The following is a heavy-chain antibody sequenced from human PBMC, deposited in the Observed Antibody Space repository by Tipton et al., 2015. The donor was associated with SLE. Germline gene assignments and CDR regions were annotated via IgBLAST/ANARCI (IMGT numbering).Heavy chain of an antibody. CDR2: LDDSGNT. V-gene: IGHV4-4*07. CDR1: GDSFSSYY. Sequence: TLSLTCTVSGDSFSSYYLSWIRQPAGKGLEWIASLDDSGNTNYNPSLRRRVTTSIDTPKSQFSLKLSSVTAADTAVYYCAKGSGWYKDWGQGTLVTVSS. CDR3: AKGSGWYKD. J-gene: IGHJ4*02. D-gene: IGHD6-19*01.